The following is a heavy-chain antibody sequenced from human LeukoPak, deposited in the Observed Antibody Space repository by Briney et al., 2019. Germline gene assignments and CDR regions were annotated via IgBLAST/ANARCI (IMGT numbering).Heavy chain of an antibody. D-gene: IGHD6-6*01. J-gene: IGHJ4*02. Sequence: GGSLRLSCAASGFTFSSYEMNWVRQAPGKGLEWVSYISSGSSSIFYADSVKGRFTISRDNAKNSLYLQMNSLRVEDTAVYYCARGGIAARFAYWGQGTLVTVSS. CDR2: ISSGSSSI. V-gene: IGHV3-48*03. CDR1: GFTFSSYE. CDR3: ARGGIAARFAY.